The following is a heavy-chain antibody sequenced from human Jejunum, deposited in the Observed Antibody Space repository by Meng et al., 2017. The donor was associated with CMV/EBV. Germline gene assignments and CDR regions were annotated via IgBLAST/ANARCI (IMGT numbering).Heavy chain of an antibody. J-gene: IGHJ5*02. CDR1: TDDY. CDR3: ARGPLYCSTTSCYSNWFAP. D-gene: IGHD2-2*01. CDR2: IHPNSGTT. V-gene: IGHV1-2*02. Sequence: TDDYIHWVRKAHGQGLEWMGWIHPNSGTTEYSQKFQGRVTLTLDTSINTAYIELSSLRSDDTAVYYCARGPLYCSTTSCYSNWFAPWGQGTLVTVSS.